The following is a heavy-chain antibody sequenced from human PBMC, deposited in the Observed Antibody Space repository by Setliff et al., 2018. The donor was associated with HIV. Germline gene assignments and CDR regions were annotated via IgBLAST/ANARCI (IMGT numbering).Heavy chain of an antibody. CDR2: IYYSGST. CDR1: GGSISNSRYY. J-gene: IGHJ4*02. CDR3: ATYAVGEGGRGH. V-gene: IGHV4-39*07. Sequence: PSETLSLTCTVSGGSISNSRYYWSWIRQPPGKGLEWIGSIYYSGSTYYNPSLQSRVTISVDTSKNQFSLQLTSVTAADTALYYCATYAVGEGGRGHWGQGVLVTVSS. D-gene: IGHD1-26*01.